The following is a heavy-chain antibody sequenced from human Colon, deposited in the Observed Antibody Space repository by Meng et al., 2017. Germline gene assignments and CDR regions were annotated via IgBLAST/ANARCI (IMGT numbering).Heavy chain of an antibody. J-gene: IGHJ4*02. V-gene: IGHV4-61*02. CDR1: GAAVSSGTSY. Sequence: HVPLQEAGPGLVKPSQTLSLTCPVSGAAVSSGTSYWSWIRQPAGKGLEWIGRVYTSGSTTYNPSLKSRLTISLDTSNNQFSLNLTSVTAADTAVYYCARGNPTLRGIVNDYWGQGTLVTVSS. CDR3: ARGNPTLRGIVNDY. CDR2: VYTSGST. D-gene: IGHD3-10*01.